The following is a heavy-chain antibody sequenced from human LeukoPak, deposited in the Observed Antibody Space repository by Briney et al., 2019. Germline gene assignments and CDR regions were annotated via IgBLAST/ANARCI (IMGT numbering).Heavy chain of an antibody. J-gene: IGHJ6*04. CDR1: GFAVSSNY. Sequence: GGSLRLSCAASGFAVSSNYMSWVRQPPGKGLEGVSVMHSDGSTYYAASVKGRFTISRDNLKNTLSLQIDSRRGEDTAVYYCARDQVLRGSYRTYYYGMDVWGKGTTVTVSS. D-gene: IGHD3-16*01. CDR3: ARDQVLRGSYRTYYYGMDV. CDR2: MHSDGST. V-gene: IGHV3-53*01.